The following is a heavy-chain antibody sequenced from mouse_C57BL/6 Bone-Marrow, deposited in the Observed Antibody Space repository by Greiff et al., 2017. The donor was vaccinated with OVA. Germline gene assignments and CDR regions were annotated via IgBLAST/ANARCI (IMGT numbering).Heavy chain of an antibody. Sequence: EVQLVESVAELVRPGSSVKLSCTASVFNIKNTYMHWVKQRPEQGLEWIGRIDPANGNTNYAPKFQGKATLTADTSSNTAYLQLSSLTSEDTAIYYGARGDLYYAMDYWGQGTSVTVSS. CDR2: IDPANGNT. D-gene: IGHD2-13*01. CDR1: VFNIKNTY. CDR3: ARGDLYYAMDY. V-gene: IGHV14-3*01. J-gene: IGHJ4*01.